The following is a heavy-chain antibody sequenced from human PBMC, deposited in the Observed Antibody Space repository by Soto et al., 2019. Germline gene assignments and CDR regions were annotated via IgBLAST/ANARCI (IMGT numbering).Heavy chain of an antibody. CDR2: IYYSGST. V-gene: IGHV4-39*01. D-gene: IGHD3-9*01. J-gene: IGHJ3*01. Sequence: PSETLSLTCTVSGGSISSSSYYWGWIRQPPGKGLEWIGSIYYSGSTYYSSSLKGRATISVDTSQNLISLNLKSATAADTAVYFCARARGQRYRNAFLVWGQGTMVTVS. CDR3: ARARGQRYRNAFLV. CDR1: GGSISSSSYY.